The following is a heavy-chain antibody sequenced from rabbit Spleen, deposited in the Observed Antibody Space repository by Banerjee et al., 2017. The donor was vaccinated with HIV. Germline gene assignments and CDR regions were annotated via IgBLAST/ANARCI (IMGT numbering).Heavy chain of an antibody. CDR2: AYAGSSGST. CDR1: GFFFSDRDV. CDR3: ARDAGRGDYIDGVFNL. D-gene: IGHD8-1*01. Sequence: QEQLEESGGGLVKPEGSLTLTCKASGFFFSDRDVMCWVRQAPGKGLEWIACAYAGSSGSTYSATWAKGRFTISKTSSTTVTLQMTSLTVADTATYFCARDAGRGDYIDGVFNLWGQGTLVTVS. V-gene: IGHV1S45*01. J-gene: IGHJ4*01.